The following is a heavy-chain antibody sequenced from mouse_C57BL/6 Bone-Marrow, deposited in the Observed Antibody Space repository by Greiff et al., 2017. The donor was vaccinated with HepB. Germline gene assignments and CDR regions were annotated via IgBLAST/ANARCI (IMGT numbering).Heavy chain of an antibody. J-gene: IGHJ4*01. D-gene: IGHD1-1*01. CDR3: TGRGTTVPPRDAMDD. Sequence: EVHLVESGGGLVQPGGSMKLSCVASGFTFSNYRMNWVRQSPEKGLEWVAQIRLKSDNYATNYAESVKGRFTISRNDSKSSVYLQMNNLRAEDTGIYYCTGRGTTVPPRDAMDDWGQGTSVTVSS. CDR2: IRLKSDNYAT. V-gene: IGHV6-3*01. CDR1: GFTFSNYR.